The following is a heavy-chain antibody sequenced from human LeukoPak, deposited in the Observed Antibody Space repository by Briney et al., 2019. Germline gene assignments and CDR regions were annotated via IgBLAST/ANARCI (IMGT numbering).Heavy chain of an antibody. CDR2: IYNSGST. V-gene: IGHV4-59*01. CDR3: ARERIAVAGVFDY. D-gene: IGHD6-19*01. Sequence: SETLSLTCTGSDVSISSYFLSWIRQPPGKGLEWIGYIYNSGSTNYNPSLKSRVTILVDTSKNQFSLKLSSVTAADTAVYYCARERIAVAGVFDYWGQGTLVTVSS. CDR1: DVSISSYF. J-gene: IGHJ4*02.